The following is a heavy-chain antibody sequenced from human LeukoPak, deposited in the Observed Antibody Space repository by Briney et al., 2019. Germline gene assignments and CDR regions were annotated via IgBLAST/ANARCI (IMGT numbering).Heavy chain of an antibody. CDR2: IIPIFGTA. J-gene: IGHJ3*02. D-gene: IGHD2-2*01. Sequence: SVKVSCKASGGTFGSYAISWVRQAPGQGLEWMGGIIPIFGTANYAQKFQGRVTITTDESTSTAYMELSSLRSEDTAVYYCARNLGYCSSTSCLHFDAFDIWGQGTMVTVSS. V-gene: IGHV1-69*05. CDR3: ARNLGYCSSTSCLHFDAFDI. CDR1: GGTFGSYA.